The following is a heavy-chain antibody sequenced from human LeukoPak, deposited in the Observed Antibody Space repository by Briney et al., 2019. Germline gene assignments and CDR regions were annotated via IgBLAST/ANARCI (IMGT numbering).Heavy chain of an antibody. CDR2: IYTTGST. D-gene: IGHD3-10*01. CDR3: ARDQDYYGSGSYGPDY. V-gene: IGHV4-38-2*02. CDR1: GYSITTGYY. Sequence: SETLSLTCTVSGYSITTGYYWGWIRQPPGKGLEWIGSIYTTGSTFYNPSLKSRVTISVDTSKNQLSLRLSSVTAADTAVYYCARDQDYYGSGSYGPDYWGQGTLVTVSS. J-gene: IGHJ4*02.